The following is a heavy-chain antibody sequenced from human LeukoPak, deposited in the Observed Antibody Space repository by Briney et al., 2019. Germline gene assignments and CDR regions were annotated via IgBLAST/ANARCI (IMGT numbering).Heavy chain of an antibody. V-gene: IGHV4-34*01. Sequence: SETLSLTCAVYGGSFSGYYWSWIRHPPGQGLEWIGEINHSGSTNHNPSLQSRVTISVDTSKNQFSLKLSSVTAADTAVYYCARGRGYSSGWGKYWGQGTLVTVSS. CDR1: GGSFSGYY. CDR2: INHSGST. J-gene: IGHJ4*02. CDR3: ARGRGYSSGWGKY. D-gene: IGHD6-19*01.